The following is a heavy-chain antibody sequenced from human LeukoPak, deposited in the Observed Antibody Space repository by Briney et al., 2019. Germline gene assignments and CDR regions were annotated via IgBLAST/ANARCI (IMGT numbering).Heavy chain of an antibody. Sequence: ASVKVSCKASGYTFTSYGISWVRQAPGQGLEWMGWISAYNGNTNYAQKLQGRVTMTTDTSTSTAYMELRSLRSDDTAVYYCARVTIWYYDILTGHSTEYYFDYWGQGTLVTVSS. CDR3: ARVTIWYYDILTGHSTEYYFDY. V-gene: IGHV1-18*01. J-gene: IGHJ4*02. CDR1: GYTFTSYG. CDR2: ISAYNGNT. D-gene: IGHD3-9*01.